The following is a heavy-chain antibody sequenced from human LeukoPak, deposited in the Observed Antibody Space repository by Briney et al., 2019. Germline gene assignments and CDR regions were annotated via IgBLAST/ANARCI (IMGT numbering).Heavy chain of an antibody. CDR1: GGSISSYY. Sequence: SETLSLTCNVSGGSISSYYWNWIRQPPGKGLEWIGYIYYSGITNYNPSLKSRVTISVDTSKSQFSLKLSSVTAADTAVYYCARAGRWEGRPHAFDIWGQGTMVTVSS. J-gene: IGHJ3*02. V-gene: IGHV4-59*01. CDR2: IYYSGIT. D-gene: IGHD1-26*01. CDR3: ARAGRWEGRPHAFDI.